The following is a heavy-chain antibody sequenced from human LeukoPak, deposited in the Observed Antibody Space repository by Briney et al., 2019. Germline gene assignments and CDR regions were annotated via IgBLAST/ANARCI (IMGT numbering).Heavy chain of an antibody. CDR3: ARARRTVPIDY. J-gene: IGHJ4*02. CDR2: INHSGST. CDR1: GGSFSGYY. D-gene: IGHD1-14*01. Sequence: KASETLSLTCAVYGGSFSGYYWTWIRQPPGKGQEWIGEINHSGSTNYSPSLKSRVTMSVDTSKNQFSLKLSSVTAADTAVYYCARARRTVPIDYWGQGTLVTVSS. V-gene: IGHV4-34*01.